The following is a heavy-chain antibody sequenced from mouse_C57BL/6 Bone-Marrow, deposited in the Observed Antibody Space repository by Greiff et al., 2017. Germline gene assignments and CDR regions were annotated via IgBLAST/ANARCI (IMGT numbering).Heavy chain of an antibody. CDR1: GFSLTSYG. CDR2: IWRGGST. V-gene: IGHV2-5*01. J-gene: IGHJ4*01. Sequence: QVQLKESGPGLVQPSQSLSITCTVSGFSLTSYGVHWVRQSPGKGLEWLGVIWRGGSTDYNAAFMPRLSITKDNSKSQVFFKMNSLQADDTAIYYCAKRYDYDVGYAMDYWGQGTSVTVSS. CDR3: AKRYDYDVGYAMDY. D-gene: IGHD2-4*01.